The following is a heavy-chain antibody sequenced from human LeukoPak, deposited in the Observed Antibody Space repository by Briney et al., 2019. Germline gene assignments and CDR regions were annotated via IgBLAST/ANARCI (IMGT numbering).Heavy chain of an antibody. V-gene: IGHV3-7*01. J-gene: IGHJ5*02. Sequence: GCPRLSCAPSAVSLRRDLTSSGRQAPGKRLEWVASINHDGSIEKYLDSVKGRFIIPRDNANNSSFQQMNSLRVDDTALYYCARLLGEATIYDLWGQGTLVSVSS. CDR3: ARLLGEATIYDL. CDR1: AVSLRRDL. CDR2: INHDGSIE. D-gene: IGHD3-16*01.